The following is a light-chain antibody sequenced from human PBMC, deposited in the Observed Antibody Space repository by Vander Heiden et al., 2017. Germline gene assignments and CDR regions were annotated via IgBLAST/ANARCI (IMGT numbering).Light chain of an antibody. CDR3: SSYSTSSTLYV. CDR2: AVS. V-gene: IGLV2-14*03. Sequence: QTALTEPASVSGSPGQSITISCTGTSSDVGGYNYVSWYQHHPGKAPKVMVHAVSNRPSGVSNRFSGSKSGSTASLTISGLQADDEADYYCSSYSTSSTLYVFGTGTKVTVL. CDR1: SSDVGGYNY. J-gene: IGLJ1*01.